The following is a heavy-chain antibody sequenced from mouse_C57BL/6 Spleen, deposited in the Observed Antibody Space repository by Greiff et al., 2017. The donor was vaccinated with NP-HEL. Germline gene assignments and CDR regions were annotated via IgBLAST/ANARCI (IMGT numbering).Heavy chain of an antibody. J-gene: IGHJ3*01. CDR1: GYTFTSYW. V-gene: IGHV1-50*01. CDR3: ARSGYYSKGGFAY. Sequence: QVQLQQPGAELVKPGASVKLSCKASGYTFTSYWMQWVKQRPGQGLEWIGEIDPSDSYTNYNQKFKGKATFTVDTSSSTAYMQLSSLTSEDSAVYYCARSGYYSKGGFAYWGQGTLVTVSA. CDR2: IDPSDSYT. D-gene: IGHD2-5*01.